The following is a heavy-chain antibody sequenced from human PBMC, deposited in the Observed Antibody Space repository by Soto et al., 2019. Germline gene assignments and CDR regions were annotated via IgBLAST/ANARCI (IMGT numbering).Heavy chain of an antibody. Sequence: ASVNVSCKASGYTFTSYAMHWVRQAPGQRLEWMGWINAGNGNTKYSQKFQGRVTITRDTSASTAYMELSSLRSEDTAVYYCARDLTVTTSSLDYWGQGTLVTVSS. J-gene: IGHJ4*02. D-gene: IGHD4-17*01. CDR2: INAGNGNT. CDR3: ARDLTVTTSSLDY. V-gene: IGHV1-3*01. CDR1: GYTFTSYA.